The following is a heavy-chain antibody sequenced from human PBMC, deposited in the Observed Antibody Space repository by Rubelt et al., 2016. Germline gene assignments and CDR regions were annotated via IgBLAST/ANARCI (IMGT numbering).Heavy chain of an antibody. CDR1: GFSFSSCG. Sequence: GGGVVQPGGALRLSCAASGFSFSSCGMHWVRQAPGKGLEWVAGISNAGGKSYYADSVNRRFTIPRDTSKNTLYVKMNSLCAVDTAVAYCARTNVGLWFGELKNGGQGSLGSVS. CDR2: ISNAGGKS. CDR3: ARTNVGLWFGELKN. D-gene: IGHD3-10*01. J-gene: IGHJ4*02. V-gene: IGHV3-30*03.